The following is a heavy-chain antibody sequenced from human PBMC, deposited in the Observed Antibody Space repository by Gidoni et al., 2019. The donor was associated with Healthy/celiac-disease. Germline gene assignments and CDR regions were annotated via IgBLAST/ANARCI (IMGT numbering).Heavy chain of an antibody. D-gene: IGHD5-12*01. CDR1: GGSISSSSYY. V-gene: IGHV4-39*07. Sequence: QLQLQESGPGLVTPSETLSLTCTVSGGSISSSSYYWGWIRQPPGKGLEWIGSIYYSGSTYYNPSLKSRVTISVDTSKNQFSLKLSSVTAADTAVYYCAGGRDGYNFDYWGQGTLVTVSS. CDR2: IYYSGST. CDR3: AGGRDGYNFDY. J-gene: IGHJ4*02.